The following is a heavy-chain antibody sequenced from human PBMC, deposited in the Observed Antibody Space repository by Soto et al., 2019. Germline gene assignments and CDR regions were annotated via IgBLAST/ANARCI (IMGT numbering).Heavy chain of an antibody. CDR3: ARVRSIQLWIAFDY. J-gene: IGHJ4*02. D-gene: IGHD5-18*01. CDR1: GGSISSGGYY. Sequence: QVQLQESGPGLVKPSQTLSLTCTVSGGSISSGGYYWSWIRQHPGKGLEWIGYIYYSGSTYYNPSLKSRVTISVDTSKNQFSLKRSSVTAADTAVYYCARVRSIQLWIAFDYWGQGTLVTVSS. V-gene: IGHV4-31*03. CDR2: IYYSGST.